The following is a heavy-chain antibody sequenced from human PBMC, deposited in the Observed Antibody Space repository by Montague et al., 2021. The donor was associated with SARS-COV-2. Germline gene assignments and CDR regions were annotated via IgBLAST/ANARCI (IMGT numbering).Heavy chain of an antibody. V-gene: IGHV4-59*01. J-gene: IGHJ4*02. Sequence: SETLSLTCTVSGGSISSYYWSWIRQPPGKGLEWIGHIYYSGSTNYNPSLKSRVTISVDTSKNQFSLKLSSVTAADTAVYYCARVKRGYCYGLGVSDHLDYWGQGTLVTVSS. CDR1: GGSISSYY. CDR2: IYYSGST. CDR3: ARVKRGYCYGLGVSDHLDY. D-gene: IGHD3-10*01.